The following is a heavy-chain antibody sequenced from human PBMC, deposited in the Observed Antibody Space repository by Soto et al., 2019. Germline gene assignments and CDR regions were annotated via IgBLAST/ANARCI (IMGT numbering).Heavy chain of an antibody. D-gene: IGHD3-22*01. CDR1: GGTFSSYA. CDR3: ARDRSPYYYDSSGYYYPFDY. V-gene: IGHV1-69*13. Sequence: SVKVSCKASGGTFSSYAISWVRQAPGQGREWMGGIIPIFGTANYAQKFQGRVTITADESTSTAYMELSSLRSEDTAVYYCARDRSPYYYDSSGYYYPFDYWGQGXLVTVYS. CDR2: IIPIFGTA. J-gene: IGHJ4*02.